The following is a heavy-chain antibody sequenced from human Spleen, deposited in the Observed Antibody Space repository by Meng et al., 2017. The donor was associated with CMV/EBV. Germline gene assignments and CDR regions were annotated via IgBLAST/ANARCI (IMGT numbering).Heavy chain of an antibody. V-gene: IGHV3-11*01. J-gene: IGHJ6*02. D-gene: IGHD4-17*01. CDR3: AKGNYGDYWYGMDV. Sequence: GESLKISCTASGFTFNKYYMSWIRQAPGKGLEWVTHISSTGSAVSYADSVKGRFTISRDNAKNSLFLQMNTLRAEDTAVYYCAKGNYGDYWYGMDVWGQGTTVTVSS. CDR1: GFTFNKYY. CDR2: ISSTGSAV.